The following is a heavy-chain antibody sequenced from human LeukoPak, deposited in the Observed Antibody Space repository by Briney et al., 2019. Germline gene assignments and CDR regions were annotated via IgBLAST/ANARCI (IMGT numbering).Heavy chain of an antibody. V-gene: IGHV3-33*01. Sequence: GRSLRLSCAASGFTFSSYGMHWVRQAPGKGLEWVEVIWYDGSNKYYADSVKGRFTISRDNSKNTLYLQMNSLRAEDTAVYYCARDGDPTTVTPDYWGQGTLVTVSS. J-gene: IGHJ4*02. D-gene: IGHD4-17*01. CDR2: IWYDGSNK. CDR3: ARDGDPTTVTPDY. CDR1: GFTFSSYG.